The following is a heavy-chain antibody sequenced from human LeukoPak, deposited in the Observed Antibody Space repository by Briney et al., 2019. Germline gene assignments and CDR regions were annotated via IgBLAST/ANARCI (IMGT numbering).Heavy chain of an antibody. CDR2: IRSKAYGGTT. CDR3: TLYGDSRLQNWFDP. Sequence: HPGGSLRLSCTASGFTFGDYAMSWVRQAPGKGLEWVGFIRSKAYGGTTEYAASVKGRFTISRDDSKSIAYLQMNSLKTEDTAVYCCTLYGDSRLQNWFDPWGQGTLVTVSS. CDR1: GFTFGDYA. D-gene: IGHD4-17*01. J-gene: IGHJ5*02. V-gene: IGHV3-49*04.